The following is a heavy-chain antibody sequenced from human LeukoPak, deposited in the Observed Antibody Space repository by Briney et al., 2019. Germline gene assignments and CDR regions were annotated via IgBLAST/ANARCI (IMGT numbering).Heavy chain of an antibody. V-gene: IGHV6-1*01. Sequence: SQTLSPTCAISGDSVSSNSAAWNWIRQSPSRGLEWLGRTYYRSKWYNDYAVSVKSRITIYPDTSKNQFSLQLNSVTPEDTAVYYCAKDFDSNGYYYLSPDYFQHWGQGTLVTVSS. D-gene: IGHD3-22*01. CDR2: TYYRSKWYN. J-gene: IGHJ1*01. CDR1: GDSVSSNSAA. CDR3: AKDFDSNGYYYLSPDYFQH.